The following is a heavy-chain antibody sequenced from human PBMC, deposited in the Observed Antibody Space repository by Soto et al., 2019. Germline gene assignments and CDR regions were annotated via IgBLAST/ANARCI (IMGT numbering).Heavy chain of an antibody. J-gene: IGHJ4*02. Sequence: GASVKVSCKAPGYTFTSYYMHWVRQAPGQGLEWMGIINPSGGSTSYAQKFQGRVTMTRDTSTSTVYMELSSLRSEDTAVYYCARENGDYRVFDYWGQGTLVTVSS. CDR2: INPSGGST. CDR1: GYTFTSYY. D-gene: IGHD4-17*01. CDR3: ARENGDYRVFDY. V-gene: IGHV1-46*03.